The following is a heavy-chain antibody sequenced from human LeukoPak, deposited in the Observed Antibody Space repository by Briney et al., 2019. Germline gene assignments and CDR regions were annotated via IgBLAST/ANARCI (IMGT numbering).Heavy chain of an antibody. CDR2: IWYDGSNK. CDR1: GFTFSSYG. CDR3: ARDRGSGWSRWFDP. J-gene: IGHJ5*02. Sequence: GRSLRLSCAASGFTFSSYGMHWVRQAPGKGLERVAVIWYDGSNKYYADSVKGRFTISRDNSKNTLYLQMNSLRAEDTAVYYCARDRGSGWSRWFDPWGQGTLVTVSS. D-gene: IGHD6-19*01. V-gene: IGHV3-33*01.